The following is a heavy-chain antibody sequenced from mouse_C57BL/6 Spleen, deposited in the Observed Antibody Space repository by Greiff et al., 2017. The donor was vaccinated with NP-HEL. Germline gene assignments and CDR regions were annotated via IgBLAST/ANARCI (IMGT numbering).Heavy chain of an antibody. V-gene: IGHV7-1*01. CDR1: GFTFSDFY. Sequence: DVHLVESGGGLVQSGRSLRLSCATSGFTFSDFYMEWVRQAPGKGLEWIAASRNKANDYTTEYSASVKGRFIVSRDTSQSILYLQMNALRAEDTAIYYCARDAPFNWDGGYFDVWGTGTTVTVSS. CDR2: SRNKANDYTT. J-gene: IGHJ1*03. D-gene: IGHD4-1*01. CDR3: ARDAPFNWDGGYFDV.